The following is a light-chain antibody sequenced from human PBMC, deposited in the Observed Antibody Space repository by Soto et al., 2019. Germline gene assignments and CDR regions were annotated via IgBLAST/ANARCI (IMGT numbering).Light chain of an antibody. CDR3: QSYDSTLSGSGV. J-gene: IGLJ1*01. Sequence: VLTQPPSVSGAPGQRVTISCTGSSSNIGAGYDVHWYQQLPGTAPKLLIYGNSNRPSGVPDRFSGSKSGTSASLAITGLQAEDEADYYCQSYDSTLSGSGVFGTGTKVTVL. CDR2: GNS. V-gene: IGLV1-40*01. CDR1: SSNIGAGYD.